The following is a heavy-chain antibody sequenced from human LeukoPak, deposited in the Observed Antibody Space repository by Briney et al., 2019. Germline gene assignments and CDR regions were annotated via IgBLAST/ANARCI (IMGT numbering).Heavy chain of an antibody. CDR2: TSFDGSNK. CDR3: AKAPTSSGYSPNFDF. V-gene: IGHV3-30*18. CDR1: GFIFDTYG. Sequence: GGSLRLSCAASGFIFDTYGMHWVRQAPGKGLEWVAVTSFDGSNKHYVDSVKGRFTISRDNSKNTLYLHMTSLRPEDTAVYYCAKAPTSSGYSPNFDFWGPGTLVTVSS. J-gene: IGHJ4*02. D-gene: IGHD3-22*01.